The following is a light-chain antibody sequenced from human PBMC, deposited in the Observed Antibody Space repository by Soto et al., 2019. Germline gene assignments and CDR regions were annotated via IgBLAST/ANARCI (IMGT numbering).Light chain of an antibody. CDR1: SSNIGAGYD. CDR3: QSYDSSLSGL. V-gene: IGLV1-40*01. Sequence: QPVLTQPPSVSGAPGQRVTISCTGSSSNIGAGYDVHWYQQLPGTAPKLLISRNSNRPSGVPDRFSASKSGTSASLVITGLQPEDEADYYCQSYDSSLSGLFGGGTQLTAL. CDR2: RNS. J-gene: IGLJ7*02.